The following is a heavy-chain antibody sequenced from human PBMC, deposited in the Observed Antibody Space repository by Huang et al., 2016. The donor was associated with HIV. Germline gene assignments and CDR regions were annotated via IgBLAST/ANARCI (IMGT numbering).Heavy chain of an antibody. Sequence: QIQLMQSGPELKQPGASVKVSCKASGYTFTRYGITWGRQAPGQGPEWMGWISASSGDTEDAKKFQGRVTLTTDTSTNIAYMELRSLRSDDTAKYYCARDPKYHRIGYYRQRRGIDIWGQGTMVIVSS. D-gene: IGHD3-22*01. V-gene: IGHV1-18*01. CDR3: ARDPKYHRIGYYRQRRGIDI. J-gene: IGHJ3*02. CDR1: GYTFTRYG. CDR2: ISASSGDT.